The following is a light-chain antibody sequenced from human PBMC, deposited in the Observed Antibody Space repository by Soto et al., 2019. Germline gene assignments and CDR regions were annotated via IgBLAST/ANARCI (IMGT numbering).Light chain of an antibody. J-gene: IGLJ2*01. CDR1: SSNIGSNY. Sequence: QSVLTQPPSASGTPGQRVTISCSGSSSNIGSNYVYWYQQLPGTAPKLLMYNDDRRPSGVPDRFSGSKSGASASLAISGLRSEDEADYYCAAWDDSLSGVVFGGGTKVT. CDR3: AAWDDSLSGVV. CDR2: NDD. V-gene: IGLV1-47*02.